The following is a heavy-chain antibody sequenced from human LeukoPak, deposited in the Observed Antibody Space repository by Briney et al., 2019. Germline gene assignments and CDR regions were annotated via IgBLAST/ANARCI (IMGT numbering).Heavy chain of an antibody. J-gene: IGHJ5*02. CDR3: ARHGTRSYYNGKEENWFDP. V-gene: IGHV4-59*08. Sequence: SETLSLTCTVSGGSISSYYWSWIRLPPGKGLEWIGYIDYSGSTNYNPSLKSRVTISLDTSKNQFSLKLSSVTAADTAVYYCARHGTRSYYNGKEENWFDPWGQGTLVTVSS. CDR1: GGSISSYY. CDR2: IDYSGST. D-gene: IGHD3-10*01.